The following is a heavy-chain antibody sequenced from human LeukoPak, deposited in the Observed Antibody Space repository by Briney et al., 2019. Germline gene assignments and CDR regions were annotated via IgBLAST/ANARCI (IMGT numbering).Heavy chain of an antibody. J-gene: IGHJ5*02. CDR1: GGTFSSYA. V-gene: IGHV1-69*05. CDR3: ARPFFAGIIRDNWFDP. CDR2: IIPIFGTA. D-gene: IGHD1-14*01. Sequence: SVKVSCKASGGTFSSYAISWVRQAPGQGLEWMGRIIPIFGTANYAQKFQGRVTITTDESTSTAYMELSSLRSEDTAVYYCARPFFAGIIRDNWFDPWGQGTLVTVSS.